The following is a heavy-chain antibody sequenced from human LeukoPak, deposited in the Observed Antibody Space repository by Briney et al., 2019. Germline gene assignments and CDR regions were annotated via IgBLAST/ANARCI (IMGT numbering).Heavy chain of an antibody. J-gene: IGHJ4*02. CDR3: ARVHHDSGCLIDY. Sequence: GGSLRLSCAASGFTFSSHAMTWVRQAPGKGLEWVATIKNNGATTDYADSVKGRFTISRDNSKSTLFLQMSSLRAEDTAVYCCARVHHDSGCLIDYWGQGTLVTVSS. V-gene: IGHV3-23*01. CDR2: IKNNGATT. D-gene: IGHD6-19*01. CDR1: GFTFSSHA.